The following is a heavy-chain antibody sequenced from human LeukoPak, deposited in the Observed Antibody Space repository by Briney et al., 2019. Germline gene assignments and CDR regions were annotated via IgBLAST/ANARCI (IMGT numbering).Heavy chain of an antibody. CDR2: IKEDGSEK. CDR3: ARDRYSSK. CDR1: GFTFSSYW. J-gene: IGHJ1*01. D-gene: IGHD6-19*01. V-gene: IGHV3-7*01. Sequence: GGSLRLSCVASGFTFSSYWMTWVRQAPGKGLEWVANIKEDGSEKYYVDSVKGRFSISRDNAKNSLFLQMNSPRAEDTAVYYCARDRYSSKWGQGPWSPSPQ.